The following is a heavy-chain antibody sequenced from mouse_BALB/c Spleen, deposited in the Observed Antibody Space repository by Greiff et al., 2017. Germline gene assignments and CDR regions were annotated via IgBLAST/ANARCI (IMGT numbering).Heavy chain of an antibody. V-gene: IGHV5-6*01. J-gene: IGHJ4*01. D-gene: IGHD2-4*01. Sequence: VQLQQSGGDLVKPGGSLKLSCAASGFTFSSYGMSWVRQTPDKRLEWVATISSGGSYTYYPDSVKGRFTISRDNAKNTLYLQMSSLKSEDTAMYYCARLDYDGDYYAMDYWGQGTSVTVSS. CDR1: GFTFSSYG. CDR2: ISSGGSYT. CDR3: ARLDYDGDYYAMDY.